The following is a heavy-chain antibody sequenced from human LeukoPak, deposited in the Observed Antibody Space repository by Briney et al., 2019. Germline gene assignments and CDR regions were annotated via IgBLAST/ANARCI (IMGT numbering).Heavy chain of an antibody. CDR2: LYSGGST. V-gene: IGHV3-66*02. CDR3: AAGQTLWNYFDF. J-gene: IGHJ4*02. D-gene: IGHD3-10*01. CDR1: GFTVSSNH. Sequence: GGSLRLSCAASGFTVSSNHMIWVRRAPGKGPEWVSVLYSGGSTYYADSVKGRFTISRDNSKNTLYPQMNSLRPEDTAVYHCAAGQTLWNYFDFWGQGTLVTVSS.